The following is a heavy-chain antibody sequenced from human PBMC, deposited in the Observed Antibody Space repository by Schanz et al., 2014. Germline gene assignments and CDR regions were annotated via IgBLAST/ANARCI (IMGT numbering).Heavy chain of an antibody. V-gene: IGHV3-23*01. Sequence: EVQLLESGGGLVQPGGSLRLSCAASGFTFSSYAMSWVRQAPGKGLEWVSTISASGGSTYYADSVKGRFTMSRDNSKNTLYLQMNSLRAEDTAVYYCAKDPSHGDYDYYFDYWGQGTLVTVSS. J-gene: IGHJ4*02. D-gene: IGHD3-22*01. CDR2: ISASGGST. CDR3: AKDPSHGDYDYYFDY. CDR1: GFTFSSYA.